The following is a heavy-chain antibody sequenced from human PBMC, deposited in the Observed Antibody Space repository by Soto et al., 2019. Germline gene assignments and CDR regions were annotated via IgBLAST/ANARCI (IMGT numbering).Heavy chain of an antibody. CDR3: ERVYGSGGSCSHLDY. CDR2: INSDGSST. V-gene: IGHV3-74*01. CDR1: GFTFSSYW. J-gene: IGHJ4*02. D-gene: IGHD2-15*01. Sequence: GGSLRLSCAASGFTFSSYWMHWVRQAPGKGLVWVSRINSDGSSTSYADSVKGRFTISRDNAKNTLYLQMNSLRAEDTAVYYCERVYGSGGSCSHLDYWGQGTLVTVSS.